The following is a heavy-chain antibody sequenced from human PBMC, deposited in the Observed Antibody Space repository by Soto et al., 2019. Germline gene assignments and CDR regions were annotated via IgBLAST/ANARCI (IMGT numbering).Heavy chain of an antibody. CDR1: GGTFSSYA. J-gene: IGHJ4*02. Sequence: ASVKVSCKASGGTFSSYAISWVRQAPGQGLEWMGGIIPIFGTANYAQEFQGRVTITADESTSTAYMELSSLRSEDTAVYYCAKHSSGWQIFDYWGQGTLVTVSS. CDR3: AKHSSGWQIFDY. D-gene: IGHD6-19*01. V-gene: IGHV1-69*13. CDR2: IIPIFGTA.